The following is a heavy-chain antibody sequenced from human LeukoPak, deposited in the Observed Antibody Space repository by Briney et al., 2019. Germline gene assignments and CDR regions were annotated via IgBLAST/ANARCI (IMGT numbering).Heavy chain of an antibody. D-gene: IGHD6-13*01. V-gene: IGHV4-61*02. CDR3: ARDPRGIAAAGTNAFDI. CDR2: IYTSGST. Sequence: PSETLSLTCTVSGGSISSGSYYWSWIRQPAGKGLEWIVRIYTSGSTNYNPSLKSRVTISVDTSKNQFSLKLSSVTAADTPVYYCARDPRGIAAAGTNAFDIWGQGTMVTVSS. J-gene: IGHJ3*02. CDR1: GGSISSGSYY.